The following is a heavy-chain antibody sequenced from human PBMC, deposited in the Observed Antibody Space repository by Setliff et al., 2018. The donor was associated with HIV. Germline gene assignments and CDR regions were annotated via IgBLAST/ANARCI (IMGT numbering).Heavy chain of an antibody. J-gene: IGHJ4*02. CDR2: IKSKTDGGTT. CDR3: VRGSGYYYFDN. CDR1: GFTFNNAW. V-gene: IGHV3-15*05. Sequence: PGGSLRLSCAASGFTFNNAWMTWVRQAPGKGLEWVGHIKSKTDGGTTDYAAPVKGRFTISRDNAKNMLYLQMNSLSADDTAVYYCVRGSGYYYFDNWGQGALVTVSS. D-gene: IGHD3-22*01.